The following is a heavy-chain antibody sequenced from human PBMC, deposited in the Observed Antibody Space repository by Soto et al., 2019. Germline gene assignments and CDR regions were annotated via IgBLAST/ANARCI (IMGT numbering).Heavy chain of an antibody. V-gene: IGHV4-30-4*01. J-gene: IGHJ4*02. Sequence: SETLSLTCTVSGGSVTSDEDYWTWIRQSPGKGLEWIGYISNSGSTGYNPSLKTRPSMSVDRSKNQFTLRLTSVTAADTAVYFCATESGSTYGYFDHWGQGTQVTVSS. D-gene: IGHD5-18*01. CDR1: GGSVTSDEDY. CDR2: ISNSGST. CDR3: ATESGSTYGYFDH.